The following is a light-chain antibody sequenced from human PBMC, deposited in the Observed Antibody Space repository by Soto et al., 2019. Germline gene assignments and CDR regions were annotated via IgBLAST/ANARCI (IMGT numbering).Light chain of an antibody. CDR1: QGISSY. V-gene: IGKV1-8*01. J-gene: IGKJ4*01. CDR2: AAS. CDR3: QRYYSYPLT. Sequence: AIRMTQSPSSLSASTGDRVTITCRASQGISSYLAWYQQKPGKAPKLLIYAASTLQSGVPSRFSGSGSGTDFTLIISCLQSEDFATYYCQRYYSYPLTFGGGTKVEIK.